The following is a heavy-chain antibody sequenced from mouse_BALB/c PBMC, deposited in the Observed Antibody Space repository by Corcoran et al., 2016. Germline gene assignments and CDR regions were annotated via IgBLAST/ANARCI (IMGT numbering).Heavy chain of an antibody. D-gene: IGHD3-1*01. Sequence: QVQLQQSGAELMKPGASVKISCKATGYTFSSYWIEWVKQRPGHGLEWIGEILPGSGSTNYNEKFKGKATFTADTSSNTAYMQLSSLTSEDSAVYYCAREARATGQDYWGQGTSVTVSS. CDR1: GYTFSSYW. CDR3: AREARATGQDY. CDR2: ILPGSGST. J-gene: IGHJ4*01. V-gene: IGHV1-9*01.